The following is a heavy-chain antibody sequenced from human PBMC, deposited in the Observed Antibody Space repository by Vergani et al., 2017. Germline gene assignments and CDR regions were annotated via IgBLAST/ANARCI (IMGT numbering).Heavy chain of an antibody. CDR3: ARGGLSDSGGLWGFAY. J-gene: IGHJ4*02. CDR1: GGTFSSYA. D-gene: IGHD4-23*01. Sequence: QVQLVQSGAEVKKPGSSVKVSCKASGGTFSSYAISWVRQAPGQGLEWMGGIIPIFGTANYAQKFQGRVTITADESTSTAYMELSSLIAEDTAVYYCARGGLSDSGGLWGFAYWGQGTLVTVSS. CDR2: IIPIFGTA. V-gene: IGHV1-69*01.